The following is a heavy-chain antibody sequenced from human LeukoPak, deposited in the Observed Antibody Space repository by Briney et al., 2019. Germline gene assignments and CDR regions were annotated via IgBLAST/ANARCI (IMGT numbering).Heavy chain of an antibody. V-gene: IGHV1-18*01. CDR1: GYTFTSYG. CDR3: ARDSPYSSSSLFDY. Sequence: ASVKVSCKASGYTFTSYGITWVRQAPGQGLEWMGWISAYNGDTNFAQMLQGRLTMTTDTSTSTAYMELRSLRSDDTAVYYCARDSPYSSSSLFDYWGQGTLVTVSS. J-gene: IGHJ4*02. CDR2: ISAYNGDT. D-gene: IGHD6-6*01.